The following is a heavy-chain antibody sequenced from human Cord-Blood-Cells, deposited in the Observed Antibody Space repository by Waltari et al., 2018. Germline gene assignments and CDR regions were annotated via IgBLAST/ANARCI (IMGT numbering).Heavy chain of an antibody. Sequence: QVQLVESGGGVVQPGRSLRLSCAASGFTFSSYAMHWARQAPGKGLEWVAVISYDGSNKYYADSVKGRFTISRDNSKNTLYLQMNSLRAEDTAVYYCARAAGGSYFDYWGQGTLVTVSS. J-gene: IGHJ4*02. CDR2: ISYDGSNK. CDR1: GFTFSSYA. CDR3: ARAAGGSYFDY. V-gene: IGHV3-30*04. D-gene: IGHD1-26*01.